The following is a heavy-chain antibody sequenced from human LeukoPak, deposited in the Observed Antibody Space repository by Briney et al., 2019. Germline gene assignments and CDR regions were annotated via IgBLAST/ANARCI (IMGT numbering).Heavy chain of an antibody. J-gene: IGHJ6*03. CDR1: GFTFSSYA. D-gene: IGHD2-15*01. CDR2: ISYDGSNK. CDR3: ARAGYCSGGSCRGYYYYYMDV. Sequence: GGSLRPSCAASGFTFSSYAMHWVRQAPGKGLEWVAVISYDGSNKYYADSVKGRFTISRDNSKNTLYLQMNSLRAEDTAVYYCARAGYCSGGSCRGYYYYYMDVWGKGTTVTVSS. V-gene: IGHV3-30*04.